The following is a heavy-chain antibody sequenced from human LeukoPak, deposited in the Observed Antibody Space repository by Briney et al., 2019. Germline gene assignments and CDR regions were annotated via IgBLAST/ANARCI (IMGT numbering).Heavy chain of an antibody. CDR2: IYCSGST. V-gene: IGHV4-59*01. CDR1: GGSISSYY. D-gene: IGHD4-17*01. CDR3: ARTYGAHFDY. Sequence: SETLSLTCTVSGGSISSYYWSWIRQPPGKGLEWIGYIYCSGSTNYNPSLKSRVTISVDTSKNQLSLKLSSVTAADTAVYYCARTYGAHFDYWGQGTLVTVSS. J-gene: IGHJ4*02.